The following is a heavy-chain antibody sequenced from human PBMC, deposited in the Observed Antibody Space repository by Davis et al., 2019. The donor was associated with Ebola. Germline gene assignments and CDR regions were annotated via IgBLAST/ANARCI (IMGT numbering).Heavy chain of an antibody. Sequence: ASVKVSCKASGYTFTSYDINWVRQATGQGLEWMGWMNPNSGNTGYAQKFQGRVTMTRNTSISTAYMELSSLRSEDTAVYYCARGLLVVYANYYYGMDVWGQGTTVTVSS. V-gene: IGHV1-8*01. D-gene: IGHD2-8*02. CDR1: GYTFTSYD. J-gene: IGHJ6*02. CDR3: ARGLLVVYANYYYGMDV. CDR2: MNPNSGNT.